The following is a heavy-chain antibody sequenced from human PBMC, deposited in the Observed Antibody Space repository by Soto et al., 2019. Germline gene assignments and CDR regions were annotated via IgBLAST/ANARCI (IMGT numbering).Heavy chain of an antibody. J-gene: IGHJ4*02. CDR2: IWYDRSNK. Sequence: QVQLVESGGGVVQPGRSLRLSCAASGFTFSSYGMHWVRQAPGKGLEWVAVIWYDRSNKYYADSVKGRFTISRDNSKNTLYLQMNSLRAEDTAVYYCARGSVLGSGSYYFDYWGQGTLVTVSS. CDR3: ARGSVLGSGSYYFDY. V-gene: IGHV3-33*01. D-gene: IGHD3-10*01. CDR1: GFTFSSYG.